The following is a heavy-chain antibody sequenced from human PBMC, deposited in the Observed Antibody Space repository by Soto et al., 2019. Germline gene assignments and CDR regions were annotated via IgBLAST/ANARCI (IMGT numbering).Heavy chain of an antibody. CDR3: APLSVSLSGPYGIHV. J-gene: IGHJ6*02. CDR1: GYSVTSSDYY. D-gene: IGHD2-15*01. CDR2: MFYSGLT. V-gene: IGHV4-39*01. Sequence: KPSETLSLTCSVSGYSVTSSDYYWAWIRQPPGKGLEWIGSMFYSGLTYYNPSLKSRVTPSVDTSKNQFSVRLNSVTAADTAVYYCAPLSVSLSGPYGIHVWGQGTTVTVSS.